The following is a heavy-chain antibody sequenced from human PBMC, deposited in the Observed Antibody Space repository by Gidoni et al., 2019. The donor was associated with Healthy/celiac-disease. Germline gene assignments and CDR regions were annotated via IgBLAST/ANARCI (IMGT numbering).Heavy chain of an antibody. CDR1: GGSISSSSYS. V-gene: IGHV4-39*07. CDR3: ARDLEGYCSSTSCYMSWFDP. Sequence: HLQLQESAPGLVKPSETLSLTCTVSGGSISSSSYSWVWIRQPPGKGLEWIGSIYYSGSTYYNPSLKSRVTISVDTSKNQFSLKRSSVTAADTAVYYCARDLEGYCSSTSCYMSWFDPWGQGTLVTVSS. CDR2: IYYSGST. D-gene: IGHD2-2*02. J-gene: IGHJ5*02.